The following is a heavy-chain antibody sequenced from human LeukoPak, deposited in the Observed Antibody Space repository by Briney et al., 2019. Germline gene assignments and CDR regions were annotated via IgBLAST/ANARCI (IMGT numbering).Heavy chain of an antibody. CDR2: VIPMFGKT. Sequence: EASVNVSCKASGGTFSNFVITWMRQAAGQGPEWVGGVIPMFGKTHSAQRFHGRVTFTADESTTTAYMELSGLTSEDTAVYYCAKDQDPHSYGSGSYAPFDYWGQGTLVTVSS. V-gene: IGHV1-69*01. D-gene: IGHD3-10*01. CDR3: AKDQDPHSYGSGSYAPFDY. J-gene: IGHJ4*02. CDR1: GGTFSNFV.